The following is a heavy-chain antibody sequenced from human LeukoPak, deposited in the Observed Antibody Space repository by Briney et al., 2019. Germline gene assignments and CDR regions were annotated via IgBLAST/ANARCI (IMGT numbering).Heavy chain of an antibody. D-gene: IGHD3-22*01. Sequence: GGSLRLSCVASGFTFSDYYMSWIRQAPGKGLEWVSYISSSRSYTNYADSVKGRFTISRDNAKNSLYLQMNSLRAEDTAVYYCARGFYDSSGYFLLDYWGQGTLVTVSS. CDR1: GFTFSDYY. CDR2: ISSSRSYT. V-gene: IGHV3-11*06. CDR3: ARGFYDSSGYFLLDY. J-gene: IGHJ4*02.